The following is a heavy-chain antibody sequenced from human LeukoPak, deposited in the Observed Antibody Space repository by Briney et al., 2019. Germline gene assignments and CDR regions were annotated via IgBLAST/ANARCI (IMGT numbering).Heavy chain of an antibody. CDR1: GFAFSSNW. D-gene: IGHD2-2*01. V-gene: IGHV3-74*01. CDR3: ATYSSSNGREFQY. CDR2: ISTDARTI. J-gene: IGHJ1*01. Sequence: GGSLRLSCAASGFAFSSNWMHWVRQAPGKGLVWVSHISTDARTITYGDFVKGRFTISRDNAKNSLYLQMNSLRAEDTAVYYCATYSSSNGREFQYWGQGTLVTVSS.